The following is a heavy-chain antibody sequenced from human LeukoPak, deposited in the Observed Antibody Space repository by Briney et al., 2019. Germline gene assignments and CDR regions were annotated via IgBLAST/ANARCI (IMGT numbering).Heavy chain of an antibody. CDR2: ISNSDAKT. V-gene: IGHV3-23*01. Sequence: PRGSLRLSCAASGFTFSNYAMSWVRQTPGKGLEWVSTISNSDAKTYYADSVKGRFTISRDNSKNTLYLQMNSLTAEDTAIFYCAKATGTLTNWGQGILVTVSS. CDR1: GFTFSNYA. CDR3: AKATGTLTN. J-gene: IGHJ4*02. D-gene: IGHD1-1*01.